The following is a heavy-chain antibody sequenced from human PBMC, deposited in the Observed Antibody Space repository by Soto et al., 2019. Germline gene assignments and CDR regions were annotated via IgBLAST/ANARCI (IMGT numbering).Heavy chain of an antibody. J-gene: IGHJ4*02. D-gene: IGHD6-19*01. V-gene: IGHV4-61*08. CDR2: IHYSGRT. CDR1: GGSLSDAGPY. Sequence: SETLSLTCTVSGGSLSDAGPYWSWIRQPPGKGLEWIGFIHYSGRTKYDPSLKSRVTISVDTSKKQFSLKLKSVTAADTADYYCARVSSGWYDGVYFFDYWGQGSLVTVSS. CDR3: ARVSSGWYDGVYFFDY.